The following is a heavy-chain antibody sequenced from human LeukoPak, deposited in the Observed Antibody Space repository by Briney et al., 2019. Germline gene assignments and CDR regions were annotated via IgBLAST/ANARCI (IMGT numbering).Heavy chain of an antibody. CDR3: AKGEYYDILTGYYFDY. V-gene: IGHV3-23*01. D-gene: IGHD3-9*01. CDR1: GFTFSSYS. Sequence: GGSLRLSCAASGFTFSSYSMSWVRQAPGKGLEWVSAISGSGGSTYYADSVKGRFTISRDNSKNTLYLQMNSLRAEDTAVYYCAKGEYYDILTGYYFDYWGQGTLVTVSS. J-gene: IGHJ4*02. CDR2: ISGSGGST.